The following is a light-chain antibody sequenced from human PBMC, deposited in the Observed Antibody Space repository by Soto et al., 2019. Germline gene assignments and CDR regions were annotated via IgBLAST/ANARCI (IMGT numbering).Light chain of an antibody. V-gene: IGKV3-15*01. CDR2: GAS. CDR1: ESISSN. Sequence: EIVMTQSPGTLSVSPGEGVTLSCRASESISSNLAWYQQKPGQAPRLLFYGASTRATGIPARFSGSGSGTEFTLTISSLQSEDFAVYYCQQYSNWPRTFGLGTKV. J-gene: IGKJ1*01. CDR3: QQYSNWPRT.